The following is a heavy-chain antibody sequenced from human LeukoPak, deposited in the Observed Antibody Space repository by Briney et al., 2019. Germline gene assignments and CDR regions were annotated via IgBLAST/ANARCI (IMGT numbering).Heavy chain of an antibody. CDR2: ISSSSSYI. J-gene: IGHJ4*02. D-gene: IGHD4-23*01. V-gene: IGHV3-21*01. Sequence: GGSLRLSCAASGFTFSSYSMNWVRQAPGKGLEWVSSISSSSSYIYYADSVKGRFTISRDNAKNSLYLQMNSLRAEDTAVYYCARVYGGVSDGYFDYWGQGSLVTVSS. CDR3: ARVYGGVSDGYFDY. CDR1: GFTFSSYS.